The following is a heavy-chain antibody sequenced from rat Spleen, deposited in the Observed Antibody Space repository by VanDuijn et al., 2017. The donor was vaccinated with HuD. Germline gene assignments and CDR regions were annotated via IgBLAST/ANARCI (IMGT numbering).Heavy chain of an antibody. CDR3: TRAHGGYSS. V-gene: IGHV5-29*01. CDR2: ISYDGSST. Sequence: EVQLVESGGGLVQPGRSLKLSCAASGFTFSNYAMAWVRQAPTKGLEWVATISYDGSSTYYRDSVKGRFTISRDNAKSTLYLQMNSLRSEDTATYYCTRAHGGYSSWGQGVMVTVSS. J-gene: IGHJ2*01. D-gene: IGHD1-11*01. CDR1: GFTFSNYA.